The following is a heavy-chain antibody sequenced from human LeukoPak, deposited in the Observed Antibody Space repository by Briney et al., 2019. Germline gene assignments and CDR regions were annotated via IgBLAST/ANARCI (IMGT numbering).Heavy chain of an antibody. V-gene: IGHV1-18*01. D-gene: IGHD6-13*01. CDR3: ARTPLYSSSPYFDY. Sequence: GESLKISCKGSGYTFTSYGISWVRQAPGQGLEWMGWISAYNGNTNYAQKLQGRVTMTTDTSTSTAYMELRSLRAEDTAVYYCARTPLYSSSPYFDYWGQGTLVTVSS. J-gene: IGHJ4*02. CDR2: ISAYNGNT. CDR1: GYTFTSYG.